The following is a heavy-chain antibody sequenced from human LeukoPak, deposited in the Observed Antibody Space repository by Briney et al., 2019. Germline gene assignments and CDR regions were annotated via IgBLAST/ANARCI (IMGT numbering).Heavy chain of an antibody. CDR2: IIPILGIA. CDR1: GGTFSSYA. Sequence: SVKVSCKASGGTFSSYAISWVRQAPGQGLEWMGRIIPILGIANYAQKFQGRVTITAGKSTSTAYMELSSLRSEDTAVYYCARAQHYYDSSGYNYWGQGTLVTVSS. J-gene: IGHJ4*02. D-gene: IGHD3-22*01. V-gene: IGHV1-69*04. CDR3: ARAQHYYDSSGYNY.